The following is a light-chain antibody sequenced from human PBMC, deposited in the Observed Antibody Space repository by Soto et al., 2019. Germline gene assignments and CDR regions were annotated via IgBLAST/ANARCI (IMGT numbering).Light chain of an antibody. V-gene: IGKV3-11*01. CDR2: DAS. Sequence: IVFTQAPATLSLSPGERATLSFRASQSVSSYLAWYQQKPGQAPRLLIYDASNRATGIPARFSGSGSGTDFTLTISSLEPEDFAVYYCQQRSNWITFGQGTRLEI. J-gene: IGKJ5*01. CDR1: QSVSSY. CDR3: QQRSNWIT.